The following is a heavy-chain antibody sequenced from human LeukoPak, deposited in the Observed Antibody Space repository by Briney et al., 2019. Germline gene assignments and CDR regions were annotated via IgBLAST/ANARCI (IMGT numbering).Heavy chain of an antibody. CDR2: MNPNSGNT. CDR1: GYTFTSYD. D-gene: IGHD3-10*01. J-gene: IGHJ6*02. V-gene: IGHV1-8*01. Sequence: GASVKVSCKASGYTFTSYDINWVRQATGQGLEWMGWMNPNSGNTGYAQKFQGRVTMTRNTSISTAYMELSSLRSEDTAVYYCARGERYEWFGELYYYYYGMDVWGQGTTVTVSS. CDR3: ARGERYEWFGELYYYYYGMDV.